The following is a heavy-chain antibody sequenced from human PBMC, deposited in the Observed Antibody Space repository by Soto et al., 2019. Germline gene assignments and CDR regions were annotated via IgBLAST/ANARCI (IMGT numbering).Heavy chain of an antibody. J-gene: IGHJ6*02. Sequence: QVHLVQSGAEVKKPGASVKLSCKASGYSFVNYYINWVRQAPGQGLEWMGIIYPRGGNISYAQKFQCRVSMTSDTAASTVYMELTSLRSDDTAVHFCARDWIAVAGSISFSQAFPLLDGMDLWGQGTTVTVSS. V-gene: IGHV1-46*01. CDR3: ARDWIAVAGSISFSQAFPLLDGMDL. CDR1: GYSFVNYY. CDR2: IYPRGGNI. D-gene: IGHD6-19*01.